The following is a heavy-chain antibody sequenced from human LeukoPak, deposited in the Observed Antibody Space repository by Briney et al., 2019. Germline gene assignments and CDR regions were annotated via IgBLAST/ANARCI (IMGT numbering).Heavy chain of an antibody. D-gene: IGHD1-1*01. CDR1: GFTFSDSN. CDR3: ARVGTAISRDY. CDR2: ISSRSSNT. V-gene: IGHV3-11*05. Sequence: PGGSLRFSCAASGFTFSDSNMTWIRQAPGKGRKWVSYISSRSSNTYYADSVKGRFTISRDNAKNSLYLQMNSLRAEDTAVYYCARVGTAISRDYWGQGTLVTVSS. J-gene: IGHJ4*02.